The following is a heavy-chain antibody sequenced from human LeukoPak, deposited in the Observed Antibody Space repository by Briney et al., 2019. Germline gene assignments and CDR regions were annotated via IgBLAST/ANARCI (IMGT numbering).Heavy chain of an antibody. D-gene: IGHD6-19*01. Sequence: SVKVSCKASGGTFSSYTISWVRQAPGQGLEWMGGIIPLFGTPDYAQKFQGRVTMTEDTSTDTAYMELSSLRSEDTAVYYCATTSSGWHDAFDIWGQGTMVTVSS. V-gene: IGHV1-69*06. CDR3: ATTSSGWHDAFDI. J-gene: IGHJ3*02. CDR1: GGTFSSYT. CDR2: IIPLFGTP.